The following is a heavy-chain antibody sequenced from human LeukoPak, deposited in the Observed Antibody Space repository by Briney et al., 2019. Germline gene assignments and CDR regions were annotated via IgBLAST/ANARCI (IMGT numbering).Heavy chain of an antibody. CDR3: ASSIVYCSSTSCYFN. V-gene: IGHV1-2*02. CDR2: INPNSGGT. D-gene: IGHD2-2*01. Sequence: ASVKVSCKASGYTFTGYFMHWVRQAPGQGLEWMGWINPNSGGTNYAQKFQDRVTMTGDTSISTAYMELSRLRSDDTAVYYCASSIVYCSSTSCYFNWGQGTLVTVSS. J-gene: IGHJ4*02. CDR1: GYTFTGYF.